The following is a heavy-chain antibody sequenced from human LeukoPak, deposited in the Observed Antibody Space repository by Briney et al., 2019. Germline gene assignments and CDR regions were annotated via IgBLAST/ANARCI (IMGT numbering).Heavy chain of an antibody. D-gene: IGHD6-13*01. CDR2: INHRGST. J-gene: IGHJ4*02. V-gene: IGHV4-34*01. Sequence: SETLSLTCAVYGGSFSGYKWTWIRQPPGEGLEWIGEINHRGSTNYNPSLKSRVTISIDTSKNQFSLKLSSVTAADTAVYYCARVNGIAAAAVDYWGQGTLVTVSS. CDR3: ARVNGIAAAAVDY. CDR1: GGSFSGYK.